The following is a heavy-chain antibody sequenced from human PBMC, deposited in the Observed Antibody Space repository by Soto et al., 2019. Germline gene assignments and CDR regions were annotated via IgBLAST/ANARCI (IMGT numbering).Heavy chain of an antibody. CDR1: GGSFSGYY. J-gene: IGHJ4*02. Sequence: SETLSLTCAVYGGSFSGYYWSWIRQPPGKGLEWIGYIYYSGSTYYNPSLKSRVTISEDTPKNQFSLKLSSVTAADTAVYYCARSDGRYWGQGTLVTVSS. CDR3: ARSDGRY. CDR2: IYYSGST. V-gene: IGHV4-59*01.